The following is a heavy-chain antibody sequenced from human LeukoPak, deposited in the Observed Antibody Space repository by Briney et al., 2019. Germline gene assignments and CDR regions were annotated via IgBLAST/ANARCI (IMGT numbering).Heavy chain of an antibody. V-gene: IGHV4-30-2*01. Sequence: PSQTLSLTCTVSGGSISSGGYYWSWIRQPPGKGLEWIGYIYHSGSTYYNPSLKSRVTISVDTSKNQFSLKLSSVTAADTAVYYCARHDYGDYVDGGAFDIWGQGTMVTVSS. CDR2: IYHSGST. CDR3: ARHDYGDYVDGGAFDI. J-gene: IGHJ3*02. D-gene: IGHD4-17*01. CDR1: GGSISSGGYY.